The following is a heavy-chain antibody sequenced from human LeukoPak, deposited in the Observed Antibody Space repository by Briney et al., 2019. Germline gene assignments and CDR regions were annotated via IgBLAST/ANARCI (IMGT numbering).Heavy chain of an antibody. D-gene: IGHD2-2*02. Sequence: GASVKVSCKASGYTFTSYYMHWVRQAPGQGLEWMGIINPSGGSTSYAQKFQGRVTMTRDMSTSTVYMELSSLRSEDTAVYYCARGNGYCSSTSCYTGIDYMDVWGKGTTVTVSS. CDR1: GYTFTSYY. CDR3: ARGNGYCSSTSCYTGIDYMDV. V-gene: IGHV1-46*01. J-gene: IGHJ6*03. CDR2: INPSGGST.